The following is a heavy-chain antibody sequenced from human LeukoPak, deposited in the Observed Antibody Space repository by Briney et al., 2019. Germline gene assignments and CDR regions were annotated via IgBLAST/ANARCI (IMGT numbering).Heavy chain of an antibody. CDR3: AGRYSGNQYDY. D-gene: IGHD1-26*01. CDR2: IYYSGST. CDR1: GGSISSYY. J-gene: IGHJ4*02. Sequence: SETLSLTCTVSGGSISSYYWSWIRQPPGKGLEWIGYIYYSGSTNHNPSLKSRVTISVDTSKNQFSLKLSSVTAADTAVYYCAGRYSGNQYDYWGQGTLVTVSS. V-gene: IGHV4-59*01.